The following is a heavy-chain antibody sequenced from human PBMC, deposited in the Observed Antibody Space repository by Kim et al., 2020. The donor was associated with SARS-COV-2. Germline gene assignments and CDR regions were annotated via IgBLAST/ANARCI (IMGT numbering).Heavy chain of an antibody. CDR1: GFTFNNFA. D-gene: IGHD2-2*01. CDR3: ARHLHSTSVTSYWYFHR. Sequence: GGSMRLSCTASGFTFNNFAMSWVRQAPGKGLEWVAGIFGSGTGTYYADSLKDRFTISRDNFGNTLYLQMDNLRAEDTAIYFCARHLHSTSVTSYWYFHRWGRGTLVTVSS. V-gene: IGHV3-23*01. CDR2: IFGSGTGT. J-gene: IGHJ2*01.